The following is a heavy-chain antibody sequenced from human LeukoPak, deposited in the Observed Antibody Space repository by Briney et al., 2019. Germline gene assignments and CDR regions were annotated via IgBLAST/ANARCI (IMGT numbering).Heavy chain of an antibody. V-gene: IGHV3-30*02. CDR3: ARTNFDWWPPDAFDI. CDR2: IRYDGSNK. J-gene: IGHJ3*02. CDR1: GFTFSSYG. D-gene: IGHD3-9*01. Sequence: GGSPRLSCAASGFTFSSYGMHWVRQAPGKGLEWVAFIRYDGSNKYYADSVKGRFTISRDNSKNTLYLQMNSLRAEDTAVYYCARTNFDWWPPDAFDIWGQGTMVTVSS.